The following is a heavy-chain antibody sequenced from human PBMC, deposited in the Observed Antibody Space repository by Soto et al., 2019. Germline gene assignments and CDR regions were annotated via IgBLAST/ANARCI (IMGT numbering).Heavy chain of an antibody. J-gene: IGHJ4*02. V-gene: IGHV4-31*03. Sequence: SETLSLTCTVSCGSISSGGYYCSWIRQHPGKGLEWIGYIYYSGSTYYNPSLKSRVTISVDTSKNQFSLKLSSVTAADTAVYYCARVSVVVPAAIKYFDYWGQGTLVTVSS. D-gene: IGHD2-2*01. CDR3: ARVSVVVPAAIKYFDY. CDR2: IYYSGST. CDR1: CGSISSGGYY.